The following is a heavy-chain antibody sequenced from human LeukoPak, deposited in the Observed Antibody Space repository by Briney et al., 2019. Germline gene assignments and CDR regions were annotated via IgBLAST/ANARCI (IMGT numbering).Heavy chain of an antibody. CDR2: IQENGNEK. Sequence: GGSLRLSCAASEFTFSIYWMSWVRQAPGKGLEWVANIQENGNEKSYVDSVKGRFTISRDNAKNSLYLQMNSLRAEDTAVYYCAKDRGTAVTTLNYWGQGTLVTVSS. D-gene: IGHD4-17*01. CDR3: AKDRGTAVTTLNY. V-gene: IGHV3-7*03. J-gene: IGHJ4*02. CDR1: EFTFSIYW.